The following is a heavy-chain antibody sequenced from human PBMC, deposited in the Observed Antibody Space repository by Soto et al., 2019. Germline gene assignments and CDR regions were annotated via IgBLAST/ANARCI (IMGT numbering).Heavy chain of an antibody. CDR2: INPSGGST. J-gene: IGHJ4*02. D-gene: IGHD3-10*01. Sequence: GASVKVSCKASGYTFTSYYMHWVRQAPGQGLEWMGIINPSGGSTSYAQKFQGRVTMTRDTSTSTVYMELSSLRSEDTAVYYGARDKFRGVRGVITHFDYWGQGTLVTVSS. CDR1: GYTFTSYY. CDR3: ARDKFRGVRGVITHFDY. V-gene: IGHV1-46*01.